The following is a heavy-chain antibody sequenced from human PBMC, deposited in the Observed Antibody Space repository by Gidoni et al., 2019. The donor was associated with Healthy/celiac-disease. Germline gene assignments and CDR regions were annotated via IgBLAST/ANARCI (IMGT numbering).Heavy chain of an antibody. CDR1: GSSFTSNW. Sequence: DVQLVQSGAEVTQSGSSLKISCKASGSSFTSNWNGWVGQSPGTGLGSMGIFYPGDSDTRYSQSFQGQVTISADKSISTAYLQWGSLRASDAAMYYCARHHPSHSGYPNYWGQGTLVTVSS. CDR3: ARHHPSHSGYPNY. D-gene: IGHD3-22*01. V-gene: IGHV5-51*01. J-gene: IGHJ4*02. CDR2: FYPGDSDT.